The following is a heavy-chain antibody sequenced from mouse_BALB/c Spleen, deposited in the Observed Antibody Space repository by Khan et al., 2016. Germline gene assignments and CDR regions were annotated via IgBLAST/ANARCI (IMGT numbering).Heavy chain of an antibody. V-gene: IGHV9-1*02. D-gene: IGHD2-3*01. Sequence: QIQLVQSGPELKKPGETVKISCKASGYTFTNYGMNWVKQAPGKGLKWMGWINTYTGEPTYADDFKGRFAFSLETSASTAYLQINNLKNEDMATYFCARHDGYYLAWFAYWGQGTLVTVSA. CDR2: INTYTGEP. CDR3: ARHDGYYLAWFAY. J-gene: IGHJ3*01. CDR1: GYTFTNYG.